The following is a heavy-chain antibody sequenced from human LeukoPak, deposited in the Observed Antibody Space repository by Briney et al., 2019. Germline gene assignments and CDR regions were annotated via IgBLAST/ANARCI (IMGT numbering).Heavy chain of an antibody. V-gene: IGHV1-8*01. Sequence: ASVKVSCKASGYTFTSYDIHWVRQATGQGLEWMGWMNPNSGNTGYAQKFQGRVTMTRNTSISTAYMELSSLRSEDTAVYYCARGVSRDSSSWYGFNYYYGMDVWGQGTTVTVSS. CDR3: ARGVSRDSSSWYGFNYYYGMDV. CDR2: MNPNSGNT. D-gene: IGHD6-13*01. J-gene: IGHJ6*02. CDR1: GYTFTSYD.